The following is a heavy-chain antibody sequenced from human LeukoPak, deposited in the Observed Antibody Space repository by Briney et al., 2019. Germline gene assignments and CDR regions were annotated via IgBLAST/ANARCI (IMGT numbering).Heavy chain of an antibody. CDR3: ARMYSSSWYEENWFDP. Sequence: ETLSLTCTVSGGSISSSSYYWGWIRQAPGKGLEWVANIKQDGGEIYYVDSVKGRFTISRDNAKNSLSLQMNSLRAEDTAVYYCARMYSSSWYEENWFDPWGQGTLVTVSS. J-gene: IGHJ5*02. CDR1: GGSISSSSYY. CDR2: IKQDGGEI. V-gene: IGHV3-7*01. D-gene: IGHD6-13*01.